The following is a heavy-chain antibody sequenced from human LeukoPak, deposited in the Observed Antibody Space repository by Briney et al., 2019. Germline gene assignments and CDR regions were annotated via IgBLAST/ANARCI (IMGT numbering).Heavy chain of an antibody. CDR1: GFTVSSNY. CDR2: IYSGGST. V-gene: IGHV3-66*01. Sequence: QAGGSLRLSCAASGFTVSSNYMSWVRQAPGKGLEWVSVIYSGGSTYYADSVKGRFTISRDNSKNTLYLQMNSLRAEDTAVYYCARDVRGVIHDAFDIWGQGTMVTVSS. J-gene: IGHJ3*02. D-gene: IGHD3-10*01. CDR3: ARDVRGVIHDAFDI.